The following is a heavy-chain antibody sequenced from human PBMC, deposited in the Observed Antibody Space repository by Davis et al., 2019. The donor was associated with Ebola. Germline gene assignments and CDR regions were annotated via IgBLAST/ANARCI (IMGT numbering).Heavy chain of an antibody. CDR1: GFTFSDYY. V-gene: IGHV3-11*01. D-gene: IGHD6-6*01. J-gene: IGHJ4*02. Sequence: GGSLRLSCAASGFTFSDYYMSWIRQAPGRGLEWVSYISSSGSTIYYADSVKGRFTISRDNAKNSLYLQMNSLRAEDTALYYCAKSQLARHFDYWGQGTLVTVSS. CDR2: ISSSGSTI. CDR3: AKSQLARHFDY.